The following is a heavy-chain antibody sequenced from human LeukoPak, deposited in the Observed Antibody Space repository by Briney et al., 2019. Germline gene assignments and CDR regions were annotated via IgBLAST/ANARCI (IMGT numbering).Heavy chain of an antibody. CDR2: LNPLTGAT. CDR3: ARVPRSSYDRNGNYFLDF. V-gene: IGHV1-2*02. Sequence: ASVKVSCKASGYTFTSYGISWVRQAPGLGLEWMAWLNPLTGATNYAQNFQGRVTVTGDTSISTVYMELNWLKYDDTAAYYCARVPRSSYDRNGNYFLDFWGQGTLVTVSS. J-gene: IGHJ4*02. D-gene: IGHD3-22*01. CDR1: GYTFTSYG.